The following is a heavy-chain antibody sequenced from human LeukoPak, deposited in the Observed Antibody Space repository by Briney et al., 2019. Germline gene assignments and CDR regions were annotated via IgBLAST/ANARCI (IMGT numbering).Heavy chain of an antibody. Sequence: LETLSLTCTVSGGSISSYYWSWIRQPPGKGLEWIGYIYYSGSTNYNPSLKSRVTISVDTSKNQFSLKLSSVTAADTAVYYCARSDYGDYDYYWGQGTLVTVSS. CDR1: GGSISSYY. V-gene: IGHV4-59*01. CDR3: ARSDYGDYDYY. CDR2: IYYSGST. J-gene: IGHJ4*02. D-gene: IGHD4-17*01.